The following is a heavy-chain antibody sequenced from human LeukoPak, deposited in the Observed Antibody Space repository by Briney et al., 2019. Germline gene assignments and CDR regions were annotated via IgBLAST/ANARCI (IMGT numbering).Heavy chain of an antibody. CDR3: ARDQGHYGHGMDV. CDR1: GYTFTGYY. J-gene: IGHJ6*02. V-gene: IGHV1-3*01. CDR2: INAGNGNT. Sequence: ASVKVSCKASGYTFTGYYMHWVRQAPGQRLEWMGWINAGNGNTKYPQKFQGRVTITRDTSASTAYMELSSLRSEDTAVYYCARDQGHYGHGMDVWGQGTTVTVSS. D-gene: IGHD4-17*01.